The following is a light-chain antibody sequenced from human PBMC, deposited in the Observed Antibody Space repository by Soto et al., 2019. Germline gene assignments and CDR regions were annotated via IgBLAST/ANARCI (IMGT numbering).Light chain of an antibody. V-gene: IGKV3-20*01. CDR1: QSAGTNS. J-gene: IGKJ3*01. CDR3: QQYGVSPET. CDR2: SAS. Sequence: ESMLTQSPGTLSLSPGERATLSCRACQSAGTNSVAWYQQKPGQAPRLLIHSASNRATGIPDRFSGSGSGSDFTLTISRVEPEDSALYYCQQYGVSPETFGPGTKLDIK.